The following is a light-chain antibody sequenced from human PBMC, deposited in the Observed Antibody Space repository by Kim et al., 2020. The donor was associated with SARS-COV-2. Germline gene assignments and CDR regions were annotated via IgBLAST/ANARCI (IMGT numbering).Light chain of an antibody. Sequence: VSPGQGARVACSGGALGEEYACWGQRRAGQAPVGGIYEGGGRPSGIAGRFSGSGSGTAVTLTIGGVQAEEEADYYCQSAGSGGTVVFGGGTQLTVL. J-gene: IGLJ2*01. CDR1: ALGEEY. CDR2: EGG. V-gene: IGLV3-25*01. CDR3: QSAGSGGTVV.